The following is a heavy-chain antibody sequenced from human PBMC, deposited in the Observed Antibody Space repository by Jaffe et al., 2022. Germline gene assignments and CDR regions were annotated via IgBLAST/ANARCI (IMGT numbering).Heavy chain of an antibody. CDR3: TRTRGLLLVAGTYMDV. CDR1: GFTFRDYG. V-gene: IGHV3-49*04. J-gene: IGHJ6*03. D-gene: IGHD2-15*01. Sequence: EVQLVESGGGLVQPGRSLRLSCTTSGFTFRDYGMGWARQAPGKGLEWVGLIRSKSYGETTEHDASVKGRFIISRDDFKSVAYLQMNSLKTEDTAVYYCTRTRGLLLVAGTYMDVWGKGTTVIVSS. CDR2: IRSKSYGETT.